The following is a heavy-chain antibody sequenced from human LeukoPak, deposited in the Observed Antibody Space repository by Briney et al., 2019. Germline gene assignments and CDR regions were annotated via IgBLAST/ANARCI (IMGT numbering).Heavy chain of an antibody. CDR3: AELGITMIGGV. J-gene: IGHJ6*04. V-gene: IGHV3-48*03. CDR2: ISSSGSTI. D-gene: IGHD3-10*02. Sequence: GGSLRLSCAASGFTFSSYEMNWLRQARGEVLEWGSYISSSGSTIYYADSVKGRFTISRDNDKHSLYLQMTSLRAEDTAVYYCAELGITMIGGVWGKGTTVTISS. CDR1: GFTFSSYE.